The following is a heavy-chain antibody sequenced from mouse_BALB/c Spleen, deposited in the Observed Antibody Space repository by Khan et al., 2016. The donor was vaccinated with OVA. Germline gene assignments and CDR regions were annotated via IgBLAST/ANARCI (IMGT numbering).Heavy chain of an antibody. CDR2: ISYSGKT. CDR3: ARVYGGDFDY. D-gene: IGHD1-1*02. CDR1: GYSITSDYA. Sequence: VQLQQSGPGLVKPSQSLSLTCTATGYSITSDYAWNWIRHFPGNKLEWMGHISYSGKTKYNPSLKSRISVTRDTSKNPIFLQLHSVTAEDTATYYCARVYGGDFDYWGQGTTLTVSS. J-gene: IGHJ2*01. V-gene: IGHV3-2*02.